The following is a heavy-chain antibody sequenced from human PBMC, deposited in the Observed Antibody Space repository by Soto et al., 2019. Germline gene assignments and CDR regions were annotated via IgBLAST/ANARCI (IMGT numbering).Heavy chain of an antibody. V-gene: IGHV2-5*02. CDR2: IYWDDDK. CDR3: ARRRSSSWHFDP. J-gene: IGHJ5*02. D-gene: IGHD6-13*01. Sequence: QITLKESGPTLVKPTQTLTLTCTFSGFSLSTSGEGVGWIRQPPGKALEWLILIYWDDDKRYSPSLKTRLTITKDTSKNQVVLTMTNMEPVDTATYYCARRRSSSWHFDPWGQGTLVTVSS. CDR1: GFSLSTSGEG.